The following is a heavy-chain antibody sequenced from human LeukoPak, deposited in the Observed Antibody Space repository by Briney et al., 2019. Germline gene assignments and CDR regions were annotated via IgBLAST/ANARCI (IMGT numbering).Heavy chain of an antibody. CDR2: INHNGNVN. V-gene: IGHV3-7*03. Sequence: GGSLRLSCAASGFTFSSYWMNWARQAPGKGLEWVASINHNGNVNYYVDSVKGRFTISRDNAKNSLYLQMSNLRAEDTAVYYCARGQQLVLGEYYFDYWGQGTLVTVSS. D-gene: IGHD6-13*01. CDR1: GFTFSSYW. J-gene: IGHJ4*02. CDR3: ARGQQLVLGEYYFDY.